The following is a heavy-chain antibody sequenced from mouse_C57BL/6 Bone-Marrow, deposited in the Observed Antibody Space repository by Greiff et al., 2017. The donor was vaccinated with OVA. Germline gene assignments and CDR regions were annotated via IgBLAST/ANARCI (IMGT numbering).Heavy chain of an antibody. J-gene: IGHJ2*01. D-gene: IGHD1-1*01. CDR2: IWGVGST. V-gene: IGHV2-6*01. CDR1: GFSLTSYG. Sequence: VQGVESGPGLVAPSQSLSITCTVSGFSLTSYGVDWVRQSPGKGLEWLGVIWGVGSTNYNSALKSRLSISKDNSKSQVFLKMNSLQTDDTAMYYCASDREVGTGWGQGTTLTVSS. CDR3: ASDREVGTG.